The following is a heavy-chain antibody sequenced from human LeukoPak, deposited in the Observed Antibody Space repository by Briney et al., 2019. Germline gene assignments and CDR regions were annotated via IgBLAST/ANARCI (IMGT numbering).Heavy chain of an antibody. D-gene: IGHD3-22*01. J-gene: IGHJ4*02. Sequence: GRSLRLSCAASGFTFDDYAMHWVRQAPGKGLEWVSGISWNSGSIGYADSVKGRLTISRDNTKNSLYLQMNSLRAEDMALYYCAKDVGLYYDSSGLDYWGQGTLVTVSS. CDR2: ISWNSGSI. CDR3: AKDVGLYYDSSGLDY. V-gene: IGHV3-9*03. CDR1: GFTFDDYA.